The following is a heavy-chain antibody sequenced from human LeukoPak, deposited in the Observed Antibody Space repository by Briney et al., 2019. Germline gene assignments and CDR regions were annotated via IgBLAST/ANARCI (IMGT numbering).Heavy chain of an antibody. CDR1: GFTFSSYG. D-gene: IGHD3-10*01. CDR3: ARDGVGAFDI. J-gene: IGHJ3*02. V-gene: IGHV3-30*03. CDR2: ISHDGSNK. Sequence: GGSLRLSCAASGFTFSSYGMHWVRQAPGKGLEWVAVISHDGSNKYYADSVKGRFTISRDNSRNTLYVQMNSLRAEDAAVYYCARDGVGAFDIWGQGTMVTVSS.